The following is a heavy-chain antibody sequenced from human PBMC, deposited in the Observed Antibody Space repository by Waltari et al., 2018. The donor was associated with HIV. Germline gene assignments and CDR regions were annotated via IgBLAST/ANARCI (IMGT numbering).Heavy chain of an antibody. CDR2: IGNDGSEK. V-gene: IGHV3-33*01. CDR3: ARMEYYDFWSESYYGMDV. Sequence: QVQLVESGGGVVQPGRSLRLSCAASEFTFSSYGMQWVRQAPGKGLEWVAVIGNDGSEKYYADAVKGRVTISRDNSKDTVSLQMNSLRAEDTAVYYCARMEYYDFWSESYYGMDVWGQGTTVSVSS. CDR1: EFTFSSYG. D-gene: IGHD3-3*01. J-gene: IGHJ6*02.